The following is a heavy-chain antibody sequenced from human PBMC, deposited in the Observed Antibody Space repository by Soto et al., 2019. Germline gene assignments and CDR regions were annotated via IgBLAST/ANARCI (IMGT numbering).Heavy chain of an antibody. CDR2: IYYTGST. CDR3: AKNWNWGSLVH. J-gene: IGHJ4*02. D-gene: IGHD7-27*01. V-gene: IGHV4-59*08. CDR1: GGSIISYY. Sequence: SETLSLTCTVSGGSIISYYWSWIRQSPGKGLEWIGYIYYTGSTNYNPSLKSRVTISVDTSKNQFSLRLNSVTAADTAVYYCAKNWNWGSLVHWGQGTLVTVSS.